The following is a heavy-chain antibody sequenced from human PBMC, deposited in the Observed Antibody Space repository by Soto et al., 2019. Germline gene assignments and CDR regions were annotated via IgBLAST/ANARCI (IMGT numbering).Heavy chain of an antibody. J-gene: IGHJ4*02. Sequence: PGGSLRLSCAASGFTFSNYAMNWVRQAPGKGLEWVSAMSGGGSSTYYRDSVKGRFTISRDNSKNTLYLQMNSLRTEDTAVYYCALPLYDSSGYYVFDYWGQGTLVTVSS. CDR3: ALPLYDSSGYYVFDY. V-gene: IGHV3-23*01. CDR2: MSGGGSST. CDR1: GFTFSNYA. D-gene: IGHD3-22*01.